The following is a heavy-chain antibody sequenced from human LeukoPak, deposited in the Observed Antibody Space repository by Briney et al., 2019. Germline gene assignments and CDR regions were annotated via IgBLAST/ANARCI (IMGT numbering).Heavy chain of an antibody. D-gene: IGHD2-15*01. CDR1: GYSISSGYY. Sequence: SETLSLTCIVSGYSISSGYYWGWIRQPPGKGLEWIGSIYHSGSTNYNPSLKGRVTISVDTSKNQFSLKLSSVTAADTAVYYCARVVAAGIALIDYWGQGTLVTVSS. CDR2: IYHSGST. V-gene: IGHV4-38-2*02. J-gene: IGHJ4*02. CDR3: ARVVAAGIALIDY.